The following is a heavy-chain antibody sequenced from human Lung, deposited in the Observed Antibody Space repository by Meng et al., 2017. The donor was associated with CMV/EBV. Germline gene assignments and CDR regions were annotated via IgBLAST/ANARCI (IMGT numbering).Heavy chain of an antibody. J-gene: IGHJ4*02. V-gene: IGHV1-18*01. D-gene: IGHD3-3*01. CDR2: ISGYTGNT. CDR3: ARDGPLRFLEWSPYYFDY. Sequence: SVXVSXXASGYTFTNYGISWVRQAPGQGLEWMGWISGYTGNTNYAQKVQDRVIMTTDTPTSTAYMELRSLRSDDTAVYYCARDGPLRFLEWSPYYFDYWGQGTXVTGAS. CDR1: GYTFTNYG.